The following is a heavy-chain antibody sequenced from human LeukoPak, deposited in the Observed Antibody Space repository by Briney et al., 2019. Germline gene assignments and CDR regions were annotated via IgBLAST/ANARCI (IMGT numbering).Heavy chain of an antibody. Sequence: PSETLSLTCAVYGGSFSGYYWSWIRQPPGKGLEWIGEINHSGSTNYNPSLKSRVTISVDTSKKSRVSISVDTSKNQFSLKLSSVTAADTAVYYCARGVDTSMGITPPDKGRIGIDYRGQGTLVTVFS. J-gene: IGHJ4*02. D-gene: IGHD5-18*01. V-gene: IGHV4-34*01. CDR3: ARGVDTSMGITPPDKGRIGIDY. CDR2: INHSGST. CDR1: GGSFSGYY.